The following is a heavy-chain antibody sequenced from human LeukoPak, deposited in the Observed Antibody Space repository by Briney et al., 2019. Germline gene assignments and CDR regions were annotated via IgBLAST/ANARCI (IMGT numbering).Heavy chain of an antibody. CDR2: INPNSGGT. CDR3: ARTAGGTGDFDY. D-gene: IGHD7-27*01. CDR1: GYTFTDYY. Sequence: ASVKVSCKASGYTFTDYYIHWVRQAPGQGLEWMGWINPNSGGTNYAQNFQGRVTMTRDTSISTAYMELSRLRSDDTAVYYCARTAGGTGDFDYWGQGTLVTVSS. J-gene: IGHJ4*02. V-gene: IGHV1-2*02.